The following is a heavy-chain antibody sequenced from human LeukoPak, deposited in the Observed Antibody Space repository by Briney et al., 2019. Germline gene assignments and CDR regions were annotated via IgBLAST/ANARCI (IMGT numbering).Heavy chain of an antibody. V-gene: IGHV1-18*01. J-gene: IGHJ5*02. Sequence: ASVKVSCKASGYTFTTYGINWVRQAPGQGLEWMGWISAYNGNTNYAQNLQGSVTLTTDTSASTAYMELRSLRSDDTAVYYCARDLIAARPGWFDPWGQGTLVTVSS. D-gene: IGHD6-6*01. CDR3: ARDLIAARPGWFDP. CDR1: GYTFTTYG. CDR2: ISAYNGNT.